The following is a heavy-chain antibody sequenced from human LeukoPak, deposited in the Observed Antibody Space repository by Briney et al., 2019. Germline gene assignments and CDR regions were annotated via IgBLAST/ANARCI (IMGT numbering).Heavy chain of an antibody. CDR1: GFTFSSYA. CDR3: ARDCQLLYQDY. J-gene: IGHJ4*02. D-gene: IGHD2-2*02. V-gene: IGHV3-21*01. Sequence: GGSLRLSCAASGFTFSSYAMNWVRQAPGKGLEWVSSISSSSSYIYYADSVKGRFTISRDNSKNTLYLQMNSLRAEDTAVYYCARDCQLLYQDYWGQGTLVTVSS. CDR2: ISSSSSYI.